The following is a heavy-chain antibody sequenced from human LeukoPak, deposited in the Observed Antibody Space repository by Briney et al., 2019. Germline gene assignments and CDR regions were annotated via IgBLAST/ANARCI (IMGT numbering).Heavy chain of an antibody. CDR1: GLTFSRYA. D-gene: IGHD4-17*01. Sequence: GGSPRLSCAASGLTFSRYAMTWVRQAPGKGLEWVSSISGSGGSTYYADSVKGRLTFSRDNSKNTLYLQMNGLRAEDTAVYYCAKDPNGDYVGAFDMWGQGTMVTVSS. V-gene: IGHV3-23*01. CDR2: ISGSGGST. J-gene: IGHJ3*02. CDR3: AKDPNGDYVGAFDM.